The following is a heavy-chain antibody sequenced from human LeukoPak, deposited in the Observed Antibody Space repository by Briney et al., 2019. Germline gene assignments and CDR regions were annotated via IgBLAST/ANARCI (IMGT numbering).Heavy chain of an antibody. D-gene: IGHD5-12*01. CDR2: INHSGST. Sequence: PSETLSLTCAVYGGSFSGYYWSWIRHPPGKGLEWIGEINHSGSTNYNPSLKSRVTISVETSKNQFSLKLSSVTAADTAVYYCARGLGLSIVATIRRYFDYWGQGTLVTVSS. CDR1: GGSFSGYY. CDR3: ARGLGLSIVATIRRYFDY. J-gene: IGHJ4*02. V-gene: IGHV4-34*01.